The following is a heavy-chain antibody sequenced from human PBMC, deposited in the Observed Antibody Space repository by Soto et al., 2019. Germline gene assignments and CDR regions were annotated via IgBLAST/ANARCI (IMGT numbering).Heavy chain of an antibody. CDR2: IYYSGST. V-gene: IGHV4-59*01. Sequence: PSETLSLTCTVSGGSISSYYWSWIRQPPGKGLEWIGYIYYSGSTNYNPSLKSRVTISVDTSKNQFSLKLSSVTAADTAVYYCARRVTTPLCYYYMXVWGKGTTVTVSS. CDR1: GGSISSYY. J-gene: IGHJ6*03. CDR3: ARRVTTPLCYYYMXV. D-gene: IGHD4-17*01.